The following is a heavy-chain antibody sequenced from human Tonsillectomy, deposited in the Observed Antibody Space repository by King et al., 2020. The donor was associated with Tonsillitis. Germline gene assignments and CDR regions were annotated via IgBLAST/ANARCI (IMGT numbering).Heavy chain of an antibody. Sequence: VQLVESGGGLVQPGRSLRLSCAASGFTFDDYAMHWVRQAPGKGLEWVSGISWNSGSIGYADSVKGRFTISRDNAKNSLYLQMNSLRAEDTALYYCAGGIAAAGDYYYYYGMYVCGQGTTVTVSS. V-gene: IGHV3-9*01. D-gene: IGHD6-13*01. CDR3: AGGIAAAGDYYYYYGMYV. J-gene: IGHJ6*02. CDR2: ISWNSGSI. CDR1: GFTFDDYA.